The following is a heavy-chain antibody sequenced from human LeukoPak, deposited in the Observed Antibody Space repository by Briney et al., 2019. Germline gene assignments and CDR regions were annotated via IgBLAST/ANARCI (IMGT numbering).Heavy chain of an antibody. D-gene: IGHD4-17*01. CDR2: INHSGST. V-gene: IGHV4-34*01. J-gene: IGHJ6*03. CDR1: GGSFSGYY. CDR3: ARGSSAGDYQPDPTTLPYYYYMDV. Sequence: TSETLSLTCAVYGGSFSGYYWSWIRQPPGKGLEWIGEINHSGSTNYNPSLKSRVTISVDTSKNQFSLKLSSVTAADTAVCYCARGSSAGDYQPDPTTLPYYYYMDVWGKGATVTVSS.